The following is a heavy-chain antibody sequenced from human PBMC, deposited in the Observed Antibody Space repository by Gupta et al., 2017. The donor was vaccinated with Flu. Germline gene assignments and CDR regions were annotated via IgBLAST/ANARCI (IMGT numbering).Heavy chain of an antibody. Sequence: QLQLQESGPGLVKPSETLSLTCIVSGGSVNRNSYYWGWIRLPPGKGLDWVGSIYYSGNTYYNPSLKGRVTISVDTSKNQFSLELSSVTAADTAIYYCARHFVGYCPGGTCYDETDYWGQGTLVTVSS. CDR2: IYYSGNT. J-gene: IGHJ4*02. V-gene: IGHV4-39*01. CDR1: GGSVNRNSYY. CDR3: ARHFVGYCPGGTCYDETDY. D-gene: IGHD2-15*01.